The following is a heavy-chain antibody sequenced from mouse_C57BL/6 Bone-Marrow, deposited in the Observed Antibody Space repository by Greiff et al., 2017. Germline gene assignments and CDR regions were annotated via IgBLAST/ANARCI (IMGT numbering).Heavy chain of an antibody. CDR2: INPSNGGT. D-gene: IGHD2-4*01. CDR3: ARKIYDYYWYFDV. CDR1: GYTFTSYW. J-gene: IGHJ1*03. V-gene: IGHV1-53*01. Sequence: QVQLQQSGTELVKPGASVTLSCKASGYTFTSYWMHWVKQRPGQGLEWIGNINPSNGGTNYNEKFKSKATLTVDKSSSTAYMQLSSLTSEDSAVYYCARKIYDYYWYFDVWGTGTTVTVSS.